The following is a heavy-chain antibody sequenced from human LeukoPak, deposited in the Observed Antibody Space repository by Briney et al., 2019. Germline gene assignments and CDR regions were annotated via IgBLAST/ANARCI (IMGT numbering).Heavy chain of an antibody. CDR2: INHSGYT. J-gene: IGHJ4*02. V-gene: IGHV4-34*01. CDR3: TRMTTGHDY. D-gene: IGHD4-17*01. Sequence: SETLSLTCAVSGVSFNDYYLSGVRQTPGKGLEWIGEINHSGYTNDSPSLKSRVTLSIDTSRKQFSLNLRSVTVADSGIYYCTRMTTGHDYWGQGTLVTVSS. CDR1: GVSFNDYY.